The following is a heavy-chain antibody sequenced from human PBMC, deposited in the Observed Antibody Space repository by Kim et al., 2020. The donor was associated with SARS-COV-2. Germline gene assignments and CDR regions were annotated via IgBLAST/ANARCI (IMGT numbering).Heavy chain of an antibody. J-gene: IGHJ6*02. CDR3: ARDTRRIIMLVVLPVPGMDV. CDR2: IYYSGST. CDR1: GGSISSSSYY. D-gene: IGHD3-22*01. V-gene: IGHV4-39*07. Sequence: SETLSLTCTVSGGSISSSSYYWGWIRQPPGKGLEWIGTIYYSGSTYYNPSLRSRVTISVDTSKNQFSLKLSSVTAADTAVYYCARDTRRIIMLVVLPVPGMDVWGQGTTVTVSS.